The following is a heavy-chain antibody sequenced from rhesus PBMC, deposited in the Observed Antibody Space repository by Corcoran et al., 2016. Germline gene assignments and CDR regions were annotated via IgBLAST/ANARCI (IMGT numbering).Heavy chain of an antibody. CDR2: ISGSGGST. J-gene: IGHJ4*01. V-gene: IGHV4-173*01. CDR1: GGSISRNY. CDR3: ARCRVAARIFDY. D-gene: IGHD4-29*01. Sequence: QLQLQESGPGLVQPSETLSPTCAVSGGSISRNYWSWTRHPPGKGLEWIGRISGSGGSTDYNPSLKRQVTISTDTPKNQFSLKLSSVTAADTAVYYCARCRVAARIFDYWGQGVLVTVSS.